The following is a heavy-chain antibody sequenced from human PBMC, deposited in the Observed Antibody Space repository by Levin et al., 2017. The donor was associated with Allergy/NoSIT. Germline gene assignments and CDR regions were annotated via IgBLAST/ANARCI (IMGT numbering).Heavy chain of an antibody. Sequence: GESLKISCAASGFTFSSYAMSWVRQAPGKGLEWVSAISGSGGSTYYADSVKGRFTISRDNSKNTLYLQMNSLRAEDTAVYYCAKAITRRSLDCWGQGTLVTVSS. V-gene: IGHV3-23*01. J-gene: IGHJ4*02. CDR1: GFTFSSYA. CDR3: AKAITRRSLDC. CDR2: ISGSGGST.